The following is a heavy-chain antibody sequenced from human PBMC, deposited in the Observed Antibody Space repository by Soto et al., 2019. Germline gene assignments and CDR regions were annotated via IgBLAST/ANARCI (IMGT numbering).Heavy chain of an antibody. D-gene: IGHD3-3*01. CDR1: GFTFSNAW. Sequence: EVQLVESGGGLVKPGGSLRLSCAASGFTFSNAWMSWVRQAPGKGLEWVGRIKSKTDGGTTDYAAPVKGRFTISRDDSKNTLYLQMNSLKTEDTAVYYCTTDPNYHFWRGYYYYMDVWGKGTTVTVSS. CDR3: TTDPNYHFWRGYYYYMDV. CDR2: IKSKTDGGTT. J-gene: IGHJ6*03. V-gene: IGHV3-15*01.